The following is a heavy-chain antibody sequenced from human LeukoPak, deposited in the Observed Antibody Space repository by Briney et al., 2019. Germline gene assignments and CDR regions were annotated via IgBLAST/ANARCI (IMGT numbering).Heavy chain of an antibody. CDR2: IYYSGHS. CDR1: GGSIGSYY. J-gene: IGHJ4*02. Sequence: PSETLSLTCTISGGSIGSYYWTWIRQPPGKGLEWIGYIYYSGHSNYNPSLKTRVTISVDTSKNQFSLKLTSVTAADTAVYYCARRDYYDSSGYYMVGYFDYWGQGTLVTVSS. CDR3: ARRDYYDSSGYYMVGYFDY. V-gene: IGHV4-59*01. D-gene: IGHD3-22*01.